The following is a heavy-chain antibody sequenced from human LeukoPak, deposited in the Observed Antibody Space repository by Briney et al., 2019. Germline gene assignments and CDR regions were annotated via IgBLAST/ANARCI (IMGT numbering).Heavy chain of an antibody. D-gene: IGHD2-15*01. V-gene: IGHV3-21*01. CDR3: AREGAYCSGGSCYSALDY. CDR2: ISSSSSYI. Sequence: GGSLRLSCAASGFTFSSYSMNWVRQAPGKGLEWVSSISSSSSYIYYADSVKGRFTISRDNAKNSLYLRMNSLRAEDTAVYYCAREGAYCSGGSCYSALDYWGQGTLVTVSS. CDR1: GFTFSSYS. J-gene: IGHJ4*02.